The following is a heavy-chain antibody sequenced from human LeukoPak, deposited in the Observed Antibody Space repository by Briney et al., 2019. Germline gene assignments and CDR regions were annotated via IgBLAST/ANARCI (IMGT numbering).Heavy chain of an antibody. J-gene: IGHJ4*02. CDR1: GFTFSSYA. V-gene: IGHV3-23*01. CDR3: AKERSTDRAWFGELLE. D-gene: IGHD3-10*01. CDR2: ISGSGDNT. Sequence: GGSLRLSCAASGFTFSSYAMSWVRQAPGKGLEWVSGISGSGDNTYYADSVKGRFTISRDNSKFTLYLQMNSLRAEDTALYYCAKERSTDRAWFGELLEWGQGSMVTVSS.